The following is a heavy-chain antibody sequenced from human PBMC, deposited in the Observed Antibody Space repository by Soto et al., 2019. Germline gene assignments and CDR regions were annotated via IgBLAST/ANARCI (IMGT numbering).Heavy chain of an antibody. V-gene: IGHV1-18*01. CDR3: ARELSIAAPDAFDI. CDR2: ISAYNGNT. Sequence: ASVKVSCKASGYTFTSYGISWVRQAPGQGLERMGWISAYNGNTNYAQKLQGRVTMTTDTSTSTAYMELRSLRSDDTAVYYCARELSIAAPDAFDIWGQGTMVTVSS. J-gene: IGHJ3*02. CDR1: GYTFTSYG. D-gene: IGHD6-13*01.